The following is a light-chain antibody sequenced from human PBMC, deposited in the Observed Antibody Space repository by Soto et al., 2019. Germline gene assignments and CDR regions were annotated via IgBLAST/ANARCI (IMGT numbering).Light chain of an antibody. CDR2: GAS. CDR3: QQYGSSPTWT. J-gene: IGKJ1*01. V-gene: IGKV3-20*01. Sequence: EIVLTQSPGTLSLSPGERATRSCRASQSGGSDYLSWYQQKPGHAPRPPIYGASTRASGIPDRFSGSGSGTDFTLTISRLEPEDSAVYYCQQYGSSPTWTFGQGTKVDI. CDR1: QSGGSDY.